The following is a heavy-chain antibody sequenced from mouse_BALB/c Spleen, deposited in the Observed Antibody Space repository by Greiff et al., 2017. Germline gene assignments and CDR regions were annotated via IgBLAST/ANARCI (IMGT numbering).Heavy chain of an antibody. V-gene: IGHV2-2*02. J-gene: IGHJ3*01. CDR1: GFSLTSYG. D-gene: IGHD2-4*01. CDR2: IWSGGST. Sequence: VMLVESGPGLVQPSQSLSITCTVSGFSLTSYGVHWVRQSPGKGLEWLGVIWSGGSTDYNAAFISRLSISKDNSKSQVFFKMNSLQANDTAIYYCARGDYDVGFAYWGQGTLVTVSA. CDR3: ARGDYDVGFAY.